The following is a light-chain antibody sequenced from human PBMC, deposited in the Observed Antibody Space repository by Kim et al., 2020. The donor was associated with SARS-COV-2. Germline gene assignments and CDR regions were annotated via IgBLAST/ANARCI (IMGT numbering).Light chain of an antibody. V-gene: IGLV3-1*01. CDR3: QAWDSSTALV. J-gene: IGLJ1*01. CDR1: KLGEKD. Sequence: VSTGQTACITCSGDKLGEKDACWYQQKQGQSPVLVIYQDSKRPSGIPERFSGSNSGNTATLTISGTQAMDEADYYCQAWDSSTALVFGTGTKVTVL. CDR2: QDS.